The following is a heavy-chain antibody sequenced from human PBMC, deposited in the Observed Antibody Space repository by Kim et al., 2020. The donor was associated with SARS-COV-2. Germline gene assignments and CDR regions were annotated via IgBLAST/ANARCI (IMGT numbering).Heavy chain of an antibody. CDR1: GFTFSTSP. D-gene: IGHD1-26*01. V-gene: IGHV3-23*01. J-gene: IGHJ4*02. Sequence: GGSLRLSCVASGFTFSTSPMGWVRQAPGKGLEWVSRISWDGTRTYYADSVKGRVTMSSDKSKNMLYLHMNSLRVEDTAVYYCAKGEINSAFDYCGQGTQV. CDR2: ISWDGTRT. CDR3: AKGEINSAFDY.